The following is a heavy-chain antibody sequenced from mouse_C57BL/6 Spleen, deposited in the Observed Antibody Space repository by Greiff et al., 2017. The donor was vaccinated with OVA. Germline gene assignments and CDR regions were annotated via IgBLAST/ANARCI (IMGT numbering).Heavy chain of an antibody. V-gene: IGHV1-53*01. D-gene: IGHD2-1*01. CDR2: INPSNGGT. Sequence: QVQLQQPGTELVKPGASVKLSCKASGYTFTSYWMHWVKQRPGQGLEWIGNINPSNGGTNYNEKFKSKATLTVDKSSSTAYMQLSSLTSEDSAVYYCARKGGNYLRDYYAMDYWGQGTSVTVSS. CDR1: GYTFTSYW. CDR3: ARKGGNYLRDYYAMDY. J-gene: IGHJ4*01.